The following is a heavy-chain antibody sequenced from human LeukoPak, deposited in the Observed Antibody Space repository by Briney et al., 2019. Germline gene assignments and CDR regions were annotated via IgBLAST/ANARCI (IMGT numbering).Heavy chain of an antibody. D-gene: IGHD6-19*01. CDR3: ARGDLNGGWYAWLGH. CDR2: INTNTGNP. CDR1: GYTFTTYA. Sequence: GDSVKVSCKASGYTFTTYAMNWVRQAPGQGLEWMGWINTNTGNPTYAQGFTGRFVFSLDTSVMTTYLQISSLEAADTAVYYCARGDLNGGWYAWLGHWGQGTLVTVSS. J-gene: IGHJ4*02. V-gene: IGHV7-4-1*02.